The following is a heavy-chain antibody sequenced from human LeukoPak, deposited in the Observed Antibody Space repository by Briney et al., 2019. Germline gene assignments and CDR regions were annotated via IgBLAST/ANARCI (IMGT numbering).Heavy chain of an antibody. CDR1: GFTFSSYA. CDR2: ISGSGGDT. Sequence: GGSLRLSCAASGFTFSSYAMTWVRQAPGKGLEWVSTISGSGGDTYYADSVKGRFTISRDNSKNTLYLQMNSLRAEDTAVYYCARDVYIAASGVNWFDPWGQGTLVTVSS. J-gene: IGHJ5*02. V-gene: IGHV3-23*01. CDR3: ARDVYIAASGVNWFDP. D-gene: IGHD6-13*01.